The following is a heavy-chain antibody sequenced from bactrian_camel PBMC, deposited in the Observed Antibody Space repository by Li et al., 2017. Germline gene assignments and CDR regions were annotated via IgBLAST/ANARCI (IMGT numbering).Heavy chain of an antibody. CDR2: VDNDGTIS. CDR1: DYAINTYA. D-gene: IGHD6*01. V-gene: IGHV3S31*01. Sequence: CRTSDYAINTYAMGWFRRQAPNRAPEGLASVDNDGTISYADSVKGRFTISKDTAANTLYLQMNSLKPEDTGMYYCAGSGYRSFKLLVGGLVGLEVGMDYWGNGTQVTVS. J-gene: IGHJ7*01.